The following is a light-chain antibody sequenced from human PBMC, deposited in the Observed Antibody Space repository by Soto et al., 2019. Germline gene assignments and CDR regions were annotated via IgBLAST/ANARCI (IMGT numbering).Light chain of an antibody. Sequence: EIVMTQSPGTLSVSPGEGATLFCRASQSVRTKLAWYQQRAGQAPRLLMYGASTRATGIPDMFSGSGSGTEFTLTISSLQSEDFAVYYCQQYNSWPPITFGQGTRLEIK. CDR3: QQYNSWPPIT. CDR1: QSVRTK. CDR2: GAS. J-gene: IGKJ5*01. V-gene: IGKV3-15*01.